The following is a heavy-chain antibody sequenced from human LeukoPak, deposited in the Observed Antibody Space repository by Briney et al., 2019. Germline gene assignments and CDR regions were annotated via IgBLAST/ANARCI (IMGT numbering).Heavy chain of an antibody. D-gene: IGHD3-9*01. J-gene: IGHJ4*02. V-gene: IGHV3-30*03. CDR3: ARVRYFDWFPKFDY. CDR1: GFTFSSYG. Sequence: GGSLRLSCAASGFTFSSYGMHWVRQAPGKGLEWVAVISYDGSNKYYADSVKGRFTISRDNSKNTLYLQMNSLRAEDTAVYYCARVRYFDWFPKFDYWGQGTLVTVSS. CDR2: ISYDGSNK.